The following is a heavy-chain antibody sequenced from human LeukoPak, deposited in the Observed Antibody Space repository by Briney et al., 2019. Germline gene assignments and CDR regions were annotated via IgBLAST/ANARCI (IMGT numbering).Heavy chain of an antibody. CDR2: ISYSGST. CDR1: GGSISSGDYY. V-gene: IGHV4-30-4*01. CDR3: ARTLDSSGYYYDY. D-gene: IGHD3-22*01. Sequence: PSETLSLTCTVSGGSISSGDYYWTWIRQPPGKGLEWIGYISYSGSTYHNPSLKSRVTISLDTSKNQFSLKLSSVTAADTAVYYCARTLDSSGYYYDYWGQGTLVTVSS. J-gene: IGHJ4*02.